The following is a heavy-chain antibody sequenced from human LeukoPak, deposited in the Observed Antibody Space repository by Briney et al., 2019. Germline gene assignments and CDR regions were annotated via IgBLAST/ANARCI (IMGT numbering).Heavy chain of an antibody. D-gene: IGHD3-22*01. CDR2: INPNSGGT. Sequence: ASVKVSCKASGYTFTGHYMHWVRQAPAQGLEWMGWINPNSGGTNYAQKFQGRVTMTMDTSISTAYMELSRLRSDDTAVYYCARAQYYYDSSGYFPTWGQGTLVTVSS. CDR3: ARAQYYYDSSGYFPT. V-gene: IGHV1-2*02. CDR1: GYTFTGHY. J-gene: IGHJ4*02.